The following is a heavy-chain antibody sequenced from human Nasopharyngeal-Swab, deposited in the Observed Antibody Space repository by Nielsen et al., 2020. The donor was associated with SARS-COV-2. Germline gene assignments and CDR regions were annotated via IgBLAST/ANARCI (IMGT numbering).Heavy chain of an antibody. J-gene: IGHJ6*02. CDR2: IWYDGSIE. CDR1: GFIFSNYG. CDR3: ATDYAFGMDV. D-gene: IGHD4-17*01. Sequence: GESLKISCEASGFIFSNYGMHWVRQAPDQGLEWVAIIWYDGSIEYYADSVKGRFTISRDNSKNTLYLQMNSLRVEDSAVYHCATDYAFGMDVWGQGTTVIVSS. V-gene: IGHV3-33*01.